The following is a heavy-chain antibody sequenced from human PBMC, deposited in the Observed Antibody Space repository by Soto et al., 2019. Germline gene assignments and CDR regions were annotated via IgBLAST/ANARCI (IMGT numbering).Heavy chain of an antibody. CDR2: INPSGGST. CDR1: GYTFTSYY. D-gene: IGHD2-2*01. V-gene: IGHV1-46*03. J-gene: IGHJ5*02. Sequence: ASVKVSCKASGYTFTSYYMHWVRQAPGQGLEWMGIINPSGGSTSYAQKFQGRVTMTRDTSTSTVYMELSSLRSEDTAVYYCARGEGGYCSSTSCYGHNWFDPWGQGTLVTVSS. CDR3: ARGEGGYCSSTSCYGHNWFDP.